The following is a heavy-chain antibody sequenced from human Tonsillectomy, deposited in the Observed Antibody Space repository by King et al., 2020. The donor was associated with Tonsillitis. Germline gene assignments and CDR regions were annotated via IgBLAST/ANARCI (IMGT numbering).Heavy chain of an antibody. Sequence: VQLVESGGGLIQPGGSLRLSCAASGFAFSTYWMFWVRQGPGKGLEWVSRISPDGTYIRYADSVMGRFTISRDNAKNTLFLQLSSLRADDTAVYYCTREYWGAGDYWGQGTQVIVSS. V-gene: IGHV3-74*01. CDR1: GFAFSTYW. J-gene: IGHJ4*02. CDR3: TREYWGAGDY. CDR2: ISPDGTYI. D-gene: IGHD7-27*01.